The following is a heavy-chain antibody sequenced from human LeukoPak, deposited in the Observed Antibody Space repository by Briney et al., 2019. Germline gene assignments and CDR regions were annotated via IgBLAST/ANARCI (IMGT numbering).Heavy chain of an antibody. J-gene: IGHJ6*03. CDR2: MNPNSGNT. CDR1: GYTFTSYD. V-gene: IGHV1-8*03. Sequence: ASVKVSCKASGYTFTSYDIDWVRQATGQGLEWMGWMNPNSGNTGYAQKFQGRVTITRNTSISTAYMELSSLRSEDTAVYYCARGVYYDYVWGSYRSYYYYMDVWGKGTTVTVSS. CDR3: ARGVYYDYVWGSYRSYYYYMDV. D-gene: IGHD3-16*02.